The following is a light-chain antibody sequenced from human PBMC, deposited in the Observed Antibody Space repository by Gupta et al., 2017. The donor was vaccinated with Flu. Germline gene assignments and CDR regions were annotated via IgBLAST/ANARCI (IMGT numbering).Light chain of an antibody. V-gene: IGKV1-27*01. CDR1: QGISSF. CDR3: QKDNSFPLT. Sequence: PSSLSASVGDTVTITCRASQGISSFLAWYQQKPGKVPKLLIYAASTLQSGVPSRFSGSGFGTDFTLTISSLQPEDVGTYYCQKDNSFPLTFGHGTKVDI. CDR2: AAS. J-gene: IGKJ3*01.